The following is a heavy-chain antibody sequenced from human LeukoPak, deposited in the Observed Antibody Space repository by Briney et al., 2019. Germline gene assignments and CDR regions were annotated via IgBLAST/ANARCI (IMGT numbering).Heavy chain of an antibody. D-gene: IGHD3-16*01. V-gene: IGHV5-51*01. CDR2: IYPGDSDT. Sequence: GESLKISCKGSGYPFTTYWIGWVRQMPGKGLELMGIIYPGDSDTRYSPSFQGQVTISADKSISTAYLQLSSLKALDTAIYYCARRSGGFDYWGQGTLVTVSS. CDR3: ARRSGGFDY. CDR1: GYPFTTYW. J-gene: IGHJ4*02.